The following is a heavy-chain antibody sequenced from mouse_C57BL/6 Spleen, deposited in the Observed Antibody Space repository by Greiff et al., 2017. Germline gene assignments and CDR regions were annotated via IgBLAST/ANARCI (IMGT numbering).Heavy chain of an antibody. D-gene: IGHD1-1*01. Sequence: QVQLQQPGAELVKPGGSVKLSCKASGYTFTSYWMHWVKQRTGQGLEWIGMIHPNSGSTNYNEKFKSKTTLTVDKSSSTAYMQLSSLTSEDSAVYYCAREGTTVVPRPDFAYWGQGTLVTVSA. CDR2: IHPNSGST. V-gene: IGHV1-64*01. J-gene: IGHJ3*01. CDR1: GYTFTSYW. CDR3: AREGTTVVPRPDFAY.